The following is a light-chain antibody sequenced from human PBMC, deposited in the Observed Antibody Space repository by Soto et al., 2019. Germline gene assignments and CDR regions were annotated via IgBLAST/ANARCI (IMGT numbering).Light chain of an antibody. J-gene: IGLJ1*01. Sequence: QPALTHAAYVSRSPRHWITISCTGTSSDVGSYNLVSWYQQHPGKAPKLMIYEVSKRPSGVSNRFSGSKSGNTASLTISGLQAEDEADYYCCSYAGSSTLVFGTGTKVTVL. CDR3: CSYAGSSTLV. V-gene: IGLV2-23*02. CDR1: SSDVGSYNL. CDR2: EVS.